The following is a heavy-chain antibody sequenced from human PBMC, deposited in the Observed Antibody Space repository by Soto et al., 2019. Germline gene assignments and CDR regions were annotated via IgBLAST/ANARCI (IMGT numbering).Heavy chain of an antibody. CDR3: VSRIPSWVFDY. V-gene: IGHV3-53*01. Sequence: EVRLVESGGGLIQPGGSLRLSCLASGFIVTTNYMYWVRQAPGKGLEWVSVIYSGGDIHYADSVKGRFTISRDTSENTVYLQMNHLRAEDPAVYFCVSRIPSWVFDYWGQGTLVTVSS. D-gene: IGHD3-16*01. J-gene: IGHJ4*01. CDR2: IYSGGDI. CDR1: GFIVTTNY.